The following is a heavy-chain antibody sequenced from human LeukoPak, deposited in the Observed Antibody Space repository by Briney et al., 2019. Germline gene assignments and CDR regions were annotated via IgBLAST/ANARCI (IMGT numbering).Heavy chain of an antibody. V-gene: IGHV4-39*07. CDR1: GGSISSSSYY. CDR3: ARSPSCQKYWGPTFFDH. D-gene: IGHD7-27*01. CDR2: IYYSGST. Sequence: PSETLSLTCTVSGGSISSSSYYWGWIRQPPGKGLEWIGSIYYSGSTYYNPSLKSRVTISVDTSKNQFSLKLSSVTAADTAGEYLARSPSCQKYWGPTFFDHWGQGTLVTVSS. J-gene: IGHJ4*02.